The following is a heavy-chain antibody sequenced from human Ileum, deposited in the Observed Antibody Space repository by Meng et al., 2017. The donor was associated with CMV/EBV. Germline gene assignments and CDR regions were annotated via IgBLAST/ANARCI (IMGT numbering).Heavy chain of an antibody. CDR3: ARDSDFWTTSRFDY. D-gene: IGHD3-3*01. V-gene: IGHV4-39*07. Sequence: SGCSISSTGYCWGWIRQPPGKGLEWIGSIYFTGSTYYNPSLKSRVTISVDTSKNQFSLRLSSVTAADTAVYYCARDSDFWTTSRFDYWGQSTLVTVSS. J-gene: IGHJ4*02. CDR2: IYFTGST. CDR1: GCSISSTGYC.